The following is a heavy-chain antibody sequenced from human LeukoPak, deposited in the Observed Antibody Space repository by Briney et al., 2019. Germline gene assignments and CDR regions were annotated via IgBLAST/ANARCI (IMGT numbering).Heavy chain of an antibody. CDR3: ARIRGYSGYERVYFDY. Sequence: SGPTLVNPTETLMLTCTVSGFSVSNARMGGSWIRHPPGNALEWLAHIFSNDEKSYNTSLKSRLTISKDTSKSQVALTMTNKNPVDTATYYCARIRGYSGYERVYFDYWGQGTLVTVSS. CDR1: GFSVSNARMG. J-gene: IGHJ4*02. CDR2: IFSNDEK. V-gene: IGHV2-26*01. D-gene: IGHD5-12*01.